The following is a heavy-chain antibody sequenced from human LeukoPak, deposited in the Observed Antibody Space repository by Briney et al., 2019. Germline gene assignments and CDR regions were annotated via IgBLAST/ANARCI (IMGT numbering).Heavy chain of an antibody. CDR2: FDPEDGET. Sequence: ASVKVSCKASGYTFTSYGISWVRQAPGKGLEWMGGFDPEDGETIYAQKFQGRVTMTEDTSTDTAYMELSSLRSEDTAVYYCATMVRDPYYYYGMDVWGQGTTVTVSS. J-gene: IGHJ6*02. CDR1: GYTFTSYG. D-gene: IGHD3-10*01. V-gene: IGHV1-24*01. CDR3: ATMVRDPYYYYGMDV.